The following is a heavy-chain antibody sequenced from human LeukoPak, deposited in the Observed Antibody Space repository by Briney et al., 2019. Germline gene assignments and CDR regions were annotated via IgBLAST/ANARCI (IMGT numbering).Heavy chain of an antibody. D-gene: IGHD6-13*01. CDR1: GFTFSSYG. Sequence: GGSLRLSCAASGFTFSSYGMHWVRQAPGKGLEWVAVISYDGSNKYYADSVKGRFTISRDNSKNTLYLQMNSLRAEDTAVYYCAKDPYYSSSWYYYYYGMDVWAKGPRSPSP. CDR3: AKDPYYSSSWYYYYYGMDV. CDR2: ISYDGSNK. J-gene: IGHJ6*02. V-gene: IGHV3-30*18.